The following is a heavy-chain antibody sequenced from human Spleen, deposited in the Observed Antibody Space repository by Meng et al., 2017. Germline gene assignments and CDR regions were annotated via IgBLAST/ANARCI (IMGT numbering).Heavy chain of an antibody. CDR3: ARGPTTMAHDFDY. Sequence: VQVEQWGAVLLKPSGTLSHTCVVSGGSFSDYYWSWIRQPPGKGLEWIGEINHSGSTNYNPSLESRATISVDTSQNNLSLKLSSVTAADSAVYYCARGPTTMAHDFDYWGQGTLVTVFS. V-gene: IGHV4-34*01. J-gene: IGHJ4*02. D-gene: IGHD4-11*01. CDR1: GGSFSDYY. CDR2: INHSGST.